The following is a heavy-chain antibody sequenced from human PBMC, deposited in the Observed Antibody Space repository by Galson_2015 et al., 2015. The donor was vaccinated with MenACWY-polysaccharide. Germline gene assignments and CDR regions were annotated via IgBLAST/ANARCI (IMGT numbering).Heavy chain of an antibody. D-gene: IGHD2-21*01. CDR3: AKGRDLDRIACRGDCYIAYDF. Sequence: SLRLSCAASGFTFNRHVMNWVRQAPGKGLEWVSGIADYGGSTYYADSVKGRFTISRDNSKKQLYLEMSSLRADDTVVYYCAKGRDLDRIACRGDCYIAYDFWGQGTLVTVSS. CDR2: IADYGGST. V-gene: IGHV3-23*01. CDR1: GFTFNRHV. J-gene: IGHJ4*02.